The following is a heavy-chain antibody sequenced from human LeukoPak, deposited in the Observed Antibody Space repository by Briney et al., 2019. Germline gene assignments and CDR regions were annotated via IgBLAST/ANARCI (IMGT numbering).Heavy chain of an antibody. CDR2: ISGSGDYI. CDR1: RFTFSSYN. CDR3: AGERGYSYGYADY. J-gene: IGHJ4*02. D-gene: IGHD5-18*01. Sequence: SGGSLRLSCAASRFTFSSYNMNWVRQAPGKGLEWVSSISGSGDYIYYADSVKGRFTISRDNAKNSLYLQMNSLRAEDTAVYYCAGERGYSYGYADYWGQGTLVTVSS. V-gene: IGHV3-21*01.